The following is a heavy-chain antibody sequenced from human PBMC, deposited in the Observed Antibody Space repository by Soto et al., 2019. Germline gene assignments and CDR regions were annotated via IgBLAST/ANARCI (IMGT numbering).Heavy chain of an antibody. CDR3: ARDWWEGAVD. Sequence: QVQLQESGPGLVKPSETLSLICTVSGGSISSSYWTWIRQPPGKGLEWIGYVYYSGTTNYNPSLKGRVTISIDTSTNQLYLNLRSVTAADTALYYCARDWWEGAVDWGQGTLVTVSS. J-gene: IGHJ4*02. CDR1: GGSISSSY. D-gene: IGHD1-26*01. CDR2: VYYSGTT. V-gene: IGHV4-59*01.